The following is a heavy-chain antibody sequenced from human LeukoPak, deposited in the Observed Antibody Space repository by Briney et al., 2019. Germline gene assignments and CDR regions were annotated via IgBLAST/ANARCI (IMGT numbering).Heavy chain of an antibody. CDR3: ARGDSSGFDY. Sequence: APVKVSCKASGYTFTDYNIHWVRQAPGQGLEWMGWMGPYSGDTNYAPKFQGRVTMTRDTSISTAYMEVSRLGFDGAAVDFCARGDSSGFDYLGQGGLVTGPS. D-gene: IGHD3/OR15-3a*01. CDR1: GYTFTDYN. J-gene: IGHJ4*01. CDR2: MGPYSGDT. V-gene: IGHV1-2*02.